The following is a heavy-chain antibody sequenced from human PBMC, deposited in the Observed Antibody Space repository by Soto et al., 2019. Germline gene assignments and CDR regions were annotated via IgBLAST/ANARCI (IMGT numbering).Heavy chain of an antibody. CDR2: ISSSGGSGGST. CDR3: ARDRIPAAGTVGPYYFDY. V-gene: IGHV3-23*01. D-gene: IGHD6-13*01. Sequence: GGSLRLSCAASGFTFSSYAMNWVRQAPGKGLEWVSDISSSGGSGGSTHYAESAKGRFTISRDNSKNSLYLQMNSLRAEDTALYYCARDRIPAAGTVGPYYFDYWGQGTLVTVSS. J-gene: IGHJ4*02. CDR1: GFTFSSYA.